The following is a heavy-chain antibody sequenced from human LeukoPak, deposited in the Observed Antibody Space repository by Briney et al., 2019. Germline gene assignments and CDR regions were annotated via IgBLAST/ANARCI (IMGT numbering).Heavy chain of an antibody. CDR2: ISSSSSYI. J-gene: IGHJ4*02. CDR3: ARADTTGGYYFDY. Sequence: GGSLRLSCAASRFTFSTYAMSWVRRAPGKGLEWVSSISSSSSYIYFADSLKGRFTISRDNAKNSLYLQMNSLRAEDTAVYYCARADTTGGYYFDYWGQGTLVTVSS. CDR1: RFTFSTYA. V-gene: IGHV3-21*01. D-gene: IGHD4-17*01.